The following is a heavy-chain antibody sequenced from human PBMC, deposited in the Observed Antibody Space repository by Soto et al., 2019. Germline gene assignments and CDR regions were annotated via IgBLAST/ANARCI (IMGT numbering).Heavy chain of an antibody. CDR1: GYTFTGYY. Sequence: ASVKVSCKASGYTFTGYYIHWVRQAPGQGLERMGWINPNSGSRNYARNFQGWVTMTRDTSITTAYMELSRLKSEDTAEYNWARAFSWIQPNYSYCYCCIDVLRQGTTVPFSS. CDR2: INPNSGSR. J-gene: IGHJ6*02. CDR3: ARAFSWIQPNYSYCYCCIDV. V-gene: IGHV1-2*04. D-gene: IGHD5-18*01.